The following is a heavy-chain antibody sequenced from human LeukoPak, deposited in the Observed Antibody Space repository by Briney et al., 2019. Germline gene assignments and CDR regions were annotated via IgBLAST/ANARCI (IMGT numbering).Heavy chain of an antibody. V-gene: IGHV4-59*01. CDR1: GGSISSYY. CDR3: ATGDTASFFDY. D-gene: IGHD5-18*01. J-gene: IGHJ4*02. Sequence: TSETLSLTCTVSGGSISSYYWSWIRQPPGKGLEWIGYIYYSGSTNYNPSLKSRVTISVDTSKNQFSLKLSSVTAADTAVYCCATGDTASFFDYCGQGTLVTVSS. CDR2: IYYSGST.